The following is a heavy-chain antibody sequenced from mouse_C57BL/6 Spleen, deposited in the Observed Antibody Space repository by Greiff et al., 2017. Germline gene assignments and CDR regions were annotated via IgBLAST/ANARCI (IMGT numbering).Heavy chain of an antibody. D-gene: IGHD1-1*01. V-gene: IGHV1-19*01. CDR2: INPYNGGT. J-gene: IGHJ1*03. CDR1: GYTFTDYY. Sequence: EVQLQQSGPVLVKPGASVKMSCKASGYTFTDYYMNWVKQSHGKSLEWIGVINPYNGGTSYNQKFKGKATLTVDKSSSTAYMELNSLTSEDSAVYYCARENYYGSRYWYFDVWGTGTTVTVSS. CDR3: ARENYYGSRYWYFDV.